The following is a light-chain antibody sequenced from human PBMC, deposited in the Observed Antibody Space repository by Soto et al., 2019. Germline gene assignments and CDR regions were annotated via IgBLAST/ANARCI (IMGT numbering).Light chain of an antibody. CDR2: DVS. V-gene: IGLV2-14*03. CDR3: NSYTTTSPLYV. Sequence: QPASVSGSPGQSITISCTGTSNDIGGYDYVSWYQHHPGIAPKLIIYDVSDRPSGVSNRFSGSKSGHTASLTISGLQAEDEAEYYCNSYTTTSPLYVFGSGTKVTVL. J-gene: IGLJ1*01. CDR1: SNDIGGYDY.